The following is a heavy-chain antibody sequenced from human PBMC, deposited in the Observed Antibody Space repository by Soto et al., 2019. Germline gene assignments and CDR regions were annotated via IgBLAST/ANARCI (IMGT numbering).Heavy chain of an antibody. J-gene: IGHJ6*02. CDR1: GYSFTSYW. CDR3: ARHLSRDGYNPAPGPVDYYYGMDV. CDR2: IYPGDSDT. V-gene: IGHV5-51*01. D-gene: IGHD5-12*01. Sequence: PGESLKISCKGSGYSFTSYWVGWVRQMPGKGLEWMGIIYPGDSDTRYSPSFQGQVTISADKSISTAYLQWSSLKASDTAMYYCARHLSRDGYNPAPGPVDYYYGMDVWGQGTTVTVSS.